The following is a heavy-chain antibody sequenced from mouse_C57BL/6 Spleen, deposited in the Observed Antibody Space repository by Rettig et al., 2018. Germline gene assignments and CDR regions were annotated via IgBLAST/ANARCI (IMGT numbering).Heavy chain of an antibody. D-gene: IGHD1-1*01. CDR1: GFTFSDAW. CDR3: TRRRTYYGTSHDYFDY. CDR2: IRNKPNNHAT. Sequence: MKLSCAASGFTFSDAWMDWVRQSPEKGLEWVAEIRNKPNNHATYYAESVKGRFTISRDDSKSSVYLQMNSLRAEDTGIYYCTRRRTYYGTSHDYFDYWGQGTTLTVSS. V-gene: IGHV6-6*01. J-gene: IGHJ2*01.